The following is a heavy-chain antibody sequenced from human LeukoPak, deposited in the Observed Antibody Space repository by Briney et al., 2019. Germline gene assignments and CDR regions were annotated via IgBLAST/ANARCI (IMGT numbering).Heavy chain of an antibody. CDR1: GFTFSSYA. J-gene: IGHJ4*02. CDR3: AKPRSYYYGLGSYYKSYYFDY. Sequence: GGSLRLSCAASGFTFSSYAMSWVRQAPGKGLEWVSAISGSGGSTYYADSVKGRFTISRDNSKNTLYLQMNSLRAEDTAVYYCAKPRSYYYGLGSYYKSYYFDYWGQGTLVTVSS. CDR2: ISGSGGST. V-gene: IGHV3-23*01. D-gene: IGHD3-10*01.